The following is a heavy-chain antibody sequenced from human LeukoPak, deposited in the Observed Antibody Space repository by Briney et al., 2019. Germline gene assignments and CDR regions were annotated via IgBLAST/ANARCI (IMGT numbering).Heavy chain of an antibody. D-gene: IGHD3-22*01. CDR1: GGSISSGDYY. J-gene: IGHJ4*02. CDR2: IYYSGST. Sequence: SQTLSLTCTVPGGSISSGDYYWSWIRQPPGKGLEWIGYIYYSGSTYYNPSLKSRVTISVDTSKNQFSLKLSSVTAADTAVYYCARDPAYYYDSSGVFDYWGQGTLVTVSS. V-gene: IGHV4-30-4*01. CDR3: ARDPAYYYDSSGVFDY.